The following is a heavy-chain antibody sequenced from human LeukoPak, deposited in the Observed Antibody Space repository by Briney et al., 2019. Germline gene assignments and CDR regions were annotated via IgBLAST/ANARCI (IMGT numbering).Heavy chain of an antibody. D-gene: IGHD2-15*01. J-gene: IGHJ6*03. V-gene: IGHV4-34*01. Sequence: SETLSLTCAVYGGSFSGYYWSWIRQPPGKGLEWIGEINHSGSTNYNPSLKSRVTISVDASKNQFSLKLSSVTAADTAVYYCARGGSSAATDYYYYMDVWGKGTTVTVSS. CDR3: ARGGSSAATDYYYYMDV. CDR1: GGSFSGYY. CDR2: INHSGST.